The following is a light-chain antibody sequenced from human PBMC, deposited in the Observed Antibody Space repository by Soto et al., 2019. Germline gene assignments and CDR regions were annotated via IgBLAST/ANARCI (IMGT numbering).Light chain of an antibody. CDR1: QRVHY. CDR2: DIS. CDR3: QQRSSPTWT. Sequence: EIVLTQSPASLSLSPGETATLSCRSSQRVHYLAWYQQKRGQAPRLLIYDISTRATGVPARFSGSGSGTEITLTIDNLEPEDFAVYYCQQRSSPTWTFGLGTKVDIK. V-gene: IGKV3-11*01. J-gene: IGKJ1*01.